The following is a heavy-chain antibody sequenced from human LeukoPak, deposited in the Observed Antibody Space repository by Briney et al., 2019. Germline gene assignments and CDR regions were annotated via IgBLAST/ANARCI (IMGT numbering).Heavy chain of an antibody. CDR1: GGSFSGYY. CDR2: INHSGST. V-gene: IGHV4-34*01. Sequence: SETLSLTCAVYGGSFSGYYWSWIRQPPGEGLEWIGEINHSGSTKYNPSLKSRVTISVDTSKNQFSLKLSSVTAADTAVYYCARGRGGSHDFDYWGQGTLVTVSS. J-gene: IGHJ4*02. CDR3: ARGRGGSHDFDY. D-gene: IGHD1-26*01.